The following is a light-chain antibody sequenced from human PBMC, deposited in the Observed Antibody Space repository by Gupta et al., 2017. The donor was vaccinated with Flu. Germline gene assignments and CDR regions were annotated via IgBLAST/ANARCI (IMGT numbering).Light chain of an antibody. Sequence: DIVMTQSPDSLAVSLGERATINCKSTQSVLYSSNNKNHLAWYQHKLGQPPKLLIYWASTRVSGVPDRFSGSGFGTDFTLTISSLQAEDVAVYYCQHYYSSPPSFGQGTKVEIK. V-gene: IGKV4-1*01. CDR1: QSVLYSSNNKNH. CDR3: QHYYSSPPS. CDR2: WAS. J-gene: IGKJ1*01.